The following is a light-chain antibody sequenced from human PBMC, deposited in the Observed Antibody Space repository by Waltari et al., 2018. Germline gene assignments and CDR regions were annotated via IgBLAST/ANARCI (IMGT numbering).Light chain of an antibody. V-gene: IGLV3-9*01. CDR1: NIGAKS. J-gene: IGLJ7*01. CDR3: QVRDSNTAV. CDR2: RDN. Sequence: SYDLTQPLSVSVALGQTARITCGGNNIGAKSVHWYQQKPGQAPLLVIDRDNTRPSRIPERFSGSNSENTATLTISGAQAADEADYYCQVRDSNTAVFGGGTHLTVL.